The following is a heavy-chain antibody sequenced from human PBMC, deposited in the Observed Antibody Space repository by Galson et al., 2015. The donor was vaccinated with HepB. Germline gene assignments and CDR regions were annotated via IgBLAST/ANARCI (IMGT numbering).Heavy chain of an antibody. CDR2: IGGSGV. Sequence: SLRLSCAASGFSFSSYAMAWVRQAPGKGLEWVSVIGGSGVHYTDSVNGRFTISRDDSKNTLYLQMDSLRADDTAVYHCAPRGIPVEWGKGTTVTVSS. J-gene: IGHJ6*04. CDR1: GFSFSSYA. CDR3: APRGIPVE. D-gene: IGHD6-19*01. V-gene: IGHV3-23*01.